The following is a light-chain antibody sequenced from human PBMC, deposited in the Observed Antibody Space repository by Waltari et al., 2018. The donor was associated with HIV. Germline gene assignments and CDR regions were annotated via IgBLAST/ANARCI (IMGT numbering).Light chain of an antibody. CDR1: QSVNTY. CDR3: QQRSDWPVT. J-gene: IGKJ5*01. Sequence: EIVLTQSPATLSLSPRERVILSCRASQSVNTYLAWYQQIPGQAPRLLMYDASNRATDIPTRFSGGGSGTDFTLTISSLEPEDFAVYYCQQRSDWPVTFGQGTRLEMK. CDR2: DAS. V-gene: IGKV3-11*01.